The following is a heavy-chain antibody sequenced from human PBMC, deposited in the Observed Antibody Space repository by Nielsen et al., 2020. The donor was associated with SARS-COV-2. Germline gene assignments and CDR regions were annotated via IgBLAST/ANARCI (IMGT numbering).Heavy chain of an antibody. Sequence: ASVKVSSKASRYTFTTYGISWVRQAPGQGLEWMGWISAYNGNTNYAPKFQGRVTMTTDTSTSTAYMELRSLRSDDTAVYYCARIGAYYGSGTYPDYWAQGTLVTVSS. CDR3: ARIGAYYGSGTYPDY. CDR2: ISAYNGNT. CDR1: RYTFTTYG. J-gene: IGHJ4*02. V-gene: IGHV1-18*04. D-gene: IGHD3-10*01.